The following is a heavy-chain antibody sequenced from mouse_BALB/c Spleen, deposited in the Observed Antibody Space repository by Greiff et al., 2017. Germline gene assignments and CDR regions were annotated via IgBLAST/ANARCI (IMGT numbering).Heavy chain of an antibody. CDR3: ARGGSSGYPYAMDY. Sequence: QVQLKQSGAELVRPGSSVKISCKASGYAFSSYWMNWVKQRPGQGLEWIGQIYPGDGDTNYNGKFKGKATLTADKSSSTAYMQLSSLTSEDSAVYFCARGGSSGYPYAMDYWGQGTSVTVSS. D-gene: IGHD3-1*01. V-gene: IGHV1-80*01. CDR1: GYAFSSYW. CDR2: IYPGDGDT. J-gene: IGHJ4*01.